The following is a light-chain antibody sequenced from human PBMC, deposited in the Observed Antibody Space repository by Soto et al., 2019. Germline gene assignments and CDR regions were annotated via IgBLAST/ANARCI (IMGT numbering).Light chain of an antibody. V-gene: IGLV1-44*01. CDR3: AAWDDSLNGVV. CDR2: TDN. CDR1: SSNLGTNI. J-gene: IGLJ2*01. Sequence: QSVLTQPPSASGTPGQRVTISCSGSSSNLGTNIVNWYQQLPGTAPKLLLYTDNQRPSGVPDRFSGSKSGTSASLAISGLQSEDEADYYCAAWDDSLNGVVFGGGTKLTVL.